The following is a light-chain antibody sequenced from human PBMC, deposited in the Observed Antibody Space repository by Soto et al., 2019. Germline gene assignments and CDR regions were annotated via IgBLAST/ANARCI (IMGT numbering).Light chain of an antibody. CDR3: QQYHSYPWT. Sequence: DIPMTQSPSTLSASVGDRVTITCRASQSISSWLAWYQQKPGKAPKLLIYDASSLESGVPSRFSGSGSGTEFTLTISSLQPDDFATYYCQQYHSYPWTFGQGTKVEIK. J-gene: IGKJ1*01. V-gene: IGKV1-5*01. CDR2: DAS. CDR1: QSISSW.